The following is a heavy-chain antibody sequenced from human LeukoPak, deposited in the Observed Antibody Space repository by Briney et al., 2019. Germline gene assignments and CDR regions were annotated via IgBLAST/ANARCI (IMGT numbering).Heavy chain of an antibody. V-gene: IGHV7-4-1*02. CDR1: GYTLTSDG. CDR3: ARALPGCGSTNCYGLET. J-gene: IGHJ5*02. CDR2: INTNTGNP. Sequence: ASVKVSCKASGYTLTSDGMNWVRQAPGQGLEWMGWINTNTGNPTYGQGFTGRFVFSLDTSVNTAYLQISSLQAEDTAVYYCARALPGCGSTNCYGLETWGQGTLVTVSS. D-gene: IGHD2-2*01.